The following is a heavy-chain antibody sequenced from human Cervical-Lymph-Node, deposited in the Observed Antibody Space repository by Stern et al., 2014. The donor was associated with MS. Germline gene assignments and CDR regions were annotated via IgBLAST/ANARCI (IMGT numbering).Heavy chain of an antibody. J-gene: IGHJ6*02. CDR3: ARGGLWGAYAPMDV. D-gene: IGHD3-16*01. CDR1: GFTFSSYG. Sequence: VQLVESEGGVVQPGRSLRLSCAASGFTFSSYGMHWVRQAPGKGLEWVTVIWHDGSIKQYADSVMGRFTISKDNDRSTLYLQMNSLRAEDTAVYYCARGGLWGAYAPMDVWGQGTTVTVSS. CDR2: IWHDGSIK. V-gene: IGHV3-33*01.